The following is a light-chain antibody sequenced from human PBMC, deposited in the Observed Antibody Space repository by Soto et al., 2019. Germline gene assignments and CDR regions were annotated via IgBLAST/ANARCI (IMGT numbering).Light chain of an antibody. V-gene: IGLV4-69*01. Sequence: QSVLTQSPSASASLGTSVKLTCTLSGGHSSYAIAWHQQQPEKGPRYLMKVNSDGSHIKGDGIPDRFSGSSSGAERYLTISSLQSEDEADYYCQTWGTGMRVFGGGTKVTVL. CDR1: GGHSSYA. J-gene: IGLJ3*02. CDR2: VNSDGSH. CDR3: QTWGTGMRV.